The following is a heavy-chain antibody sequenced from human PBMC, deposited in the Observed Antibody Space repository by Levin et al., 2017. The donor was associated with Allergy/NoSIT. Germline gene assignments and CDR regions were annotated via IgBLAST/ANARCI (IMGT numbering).Heavy chain of an antibody. CDR2: IVVGSGNT. D-gene: IGHD6-13*01. V-gene: IGHV1-58*02. J-gene: IGHJ4*02. CDR1: GFTFTSSA. CDR3: AAEGRNSSSWGDFDY. Sequence: SVKVSCKASGFTFTSSAMQWVRQARGQRLEWIGWIVVGSGNTNYAQKFQERVTITRDMSTSTAYMELSSLRSEDTAVYYCAAEGRNSSSWGDFDYWGQGTLVTVSS.